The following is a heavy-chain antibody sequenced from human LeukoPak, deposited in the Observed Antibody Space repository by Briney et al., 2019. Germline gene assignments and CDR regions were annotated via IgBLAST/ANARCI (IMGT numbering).Heavy chain of an antibody. CDR2: RKQDGSEK. CDR3: ARDLIAVAESHFDY. V-gene: IGHV3-7*01. CDR1: GFTFSSNW. Sequence: GGSLRLSCAASGFTFSSNWMSWVRQAPGKGLDWVANRKQDGSEKYYVDSVKGRFTISRDNAKNSLYLQMNSLRVEDTAVYYCARDLIAVAESHFDYWGQGTLVTVAS. J-gene: IGHJ4*02. D-gene: IGHD6-19*01.